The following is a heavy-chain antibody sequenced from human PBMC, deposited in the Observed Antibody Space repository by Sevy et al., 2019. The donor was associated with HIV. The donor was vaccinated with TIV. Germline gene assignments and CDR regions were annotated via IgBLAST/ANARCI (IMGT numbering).Heavy chain of an antibody. D-gene: IGHD6-13*01. Sequence: GGSLRLSCATSGFTFSSYWMHWVRQAPGKGLVWVSRVNSDGSSTTYADSVKGRFTISSDNAKNTLSLQMNSLRAEDTAVYYCVAANSWEDYWGQGTLVTVSS. CDR2: VNSDGSST. CDR1: GFTFSSYW. CDR3: VAANSWEDY. J-gene: IGHJ4*02. V-gene: IGHV3-74*01.